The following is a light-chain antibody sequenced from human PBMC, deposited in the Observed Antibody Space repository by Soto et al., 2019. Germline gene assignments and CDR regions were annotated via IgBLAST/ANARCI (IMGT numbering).Light chain of an antibody. CDR3: QQYGSLSWT. Sequence: EIALTQSPGTLSLSPGERATLSCRASQSVSSNYLAWYQQKPGQAPRIIIFGASGRATGIPDRFSGSGSGTDFTLTISRLEPEDFAVYYCQQYGSLSWTFGQGTKVDIK. CDR1: QSVSSNY. CDR2: GAS. V-gene: IGKV3-20*01. J-gene: IGKJ1*01.